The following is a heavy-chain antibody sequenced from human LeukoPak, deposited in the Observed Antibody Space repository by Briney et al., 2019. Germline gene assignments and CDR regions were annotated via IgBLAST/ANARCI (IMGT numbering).Heavy chain of an antibody. CDR2: IKSKTDGGTT. D-gene: IGHD5-12*01. J-gene: IGHJ6*03. CDR3: TTGALRGYSGYDLDYYYYMDV. CDR1: GFTFSNAW. V-gene: IGHV3-15*01. Sequence: PGGSLRLSCAASGFTFSNAWMSWVRQAPGKGLEWVGRIKSKTDGGTTDYAAPVKGRFTISRDDSKNTLYLQMNSLKTEDTAVYYCTTGALRGYSGYDLDYYYYMDVWGKGTTVTVSS.